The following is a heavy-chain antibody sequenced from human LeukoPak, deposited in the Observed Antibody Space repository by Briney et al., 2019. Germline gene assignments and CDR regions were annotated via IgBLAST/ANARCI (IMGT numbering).Heavy chain of an antibody. CDR1: GITFSSYG. Sequence: GGSLRLSCAASGITFSSYGMHWVRQAPGKGLEWVAVIWYDGSNKYYADSVKGRFTISRDNSKNTLYLQMNSLRAEDTAVYYCARDFFPVRSSWYNYWGQGTLVTVSS. J-gene: IGHJ4*02. CDR3: ARDFFPVRSSWYNY. CDR2: IWYDGSNK. D-gene: IGHD6-13*01. V-gene: IGHV3-33*01.